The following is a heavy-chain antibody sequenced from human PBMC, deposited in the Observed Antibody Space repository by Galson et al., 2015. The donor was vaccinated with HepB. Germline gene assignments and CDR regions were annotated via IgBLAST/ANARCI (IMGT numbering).Heavy chain of an antibody. CDR1: GYTFTSYG. D-gene: IGHD5-18*01. V-gene: IGHV1-18*04. CDR3: ARDYSYGPRRVDY. CDR2: ISAYNGNT. J-gene: IGHJ4*02. Sequence: SVKVSCKASGYTFTSYGISWVRQAPGQGLEWMGWISAYNGNTKYAQKLQGRVTMTTDTPTSTAYMELRSLRSDDTAVYYCARDYSYGPRRVDYWGQGTLVNVSS.